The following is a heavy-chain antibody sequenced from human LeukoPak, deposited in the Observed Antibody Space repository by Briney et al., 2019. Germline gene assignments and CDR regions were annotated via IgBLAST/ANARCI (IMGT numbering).Heavy chain of an antibody. CDR3: ARSSYCSGGSCQRDWFDP. CDR2: IYHSGST. V-gene: IGHV4-38-2*01. J-gene: IGHJ5*02. D-gene: IGHD2-15*01. CDR1: GYSISSGYY. Sequence: SETLSLTCAVSGYSISSGYYWGWIRQPPGKGLEWIGSIYHSGSTYYNPSLKSRVTISVDTSKNQFSLKLSSVTAADTAVYYCARSSYCSGGSCQRDWFDPWAREPWSPSPQ.